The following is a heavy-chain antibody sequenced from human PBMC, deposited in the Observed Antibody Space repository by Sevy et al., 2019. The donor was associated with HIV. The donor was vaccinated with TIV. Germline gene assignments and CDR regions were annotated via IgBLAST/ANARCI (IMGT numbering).Heavy chain of an antibody. D-gene: IGHD3-16*01. CDR2: IYSGGST. J-gene: IGHJ4*02. CDR3: AGGPAGEMVSRFDY. CDR1: GFTVSSNY. V-gene: IGHV3-53*01. Sequence: GGSLRLSCAASGFTVSSNYMSWVRQAPGKGLEWVSVIYSGGSTYYADSVKGRFTISRDNSKNTLYLQMNSLRAEDTAGDYCAGGPAGEMVSRFDYWGQGTLVTVSS.